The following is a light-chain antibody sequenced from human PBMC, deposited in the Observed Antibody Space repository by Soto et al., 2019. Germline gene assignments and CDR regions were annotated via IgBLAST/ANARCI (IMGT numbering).Light chain of an antibody. V-gene: IGLV1-44*01. CDR2: SNN. CDR1: NSNIGSNT. Sequence: QSVLTQPPSASGTPVQRVTISCSGSNSNIGSNTVNWYQQLPGTAPKLLIYSNNQRPSGVPGRFSDSKSGTSASLAISGLQSEDEADYYCASWDDSLNGVVFGGGTKLTVL. CDR3: ASWDDSLNGVV. J-gene: IGLJ2*01.